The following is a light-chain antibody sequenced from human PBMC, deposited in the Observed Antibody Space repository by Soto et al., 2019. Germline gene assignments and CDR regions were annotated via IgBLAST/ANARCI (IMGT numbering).Light chain of an antibody. CDR1: QKISIW. J-gene: IGKJ1*01. CDR3: QKYDSAPRT. CDR2: HAS. Sequence: DIPMTQSPSTLPASVGDRVTITCRATQKISIWMVVYQQKTRTAPKLLIYHASTLESGAPSRFSGSGSGTDYTLTISSLQPEDFATYYCQKYDSAPRTFGQGTKVDIK. V-gene: IGKV1-5*01.